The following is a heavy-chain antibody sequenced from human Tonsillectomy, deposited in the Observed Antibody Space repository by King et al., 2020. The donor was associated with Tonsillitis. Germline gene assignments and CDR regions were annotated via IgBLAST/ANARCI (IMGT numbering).Heavy chain of an antibody. Sequence: VQLVESGGGVVPPGGSLRLSCVASGFTFSNYAMHWVRPAPGKGLEWLAVISYDGSNKNYADSVKGRFSIPTDNSKKTLYLQMNSLRSDDTAVYYCARAQGAAAGTDFYFGYWGQGTLVTVSS. CDR3: ARAQGAAAGTDFYFGY. CDR2: ISYDGSNK. J-gene: IGHJ4*02. D-gene: IGHD6-13*01. CDR1: GFTFSNYA. V-gene: IGHV3-30-3*01.